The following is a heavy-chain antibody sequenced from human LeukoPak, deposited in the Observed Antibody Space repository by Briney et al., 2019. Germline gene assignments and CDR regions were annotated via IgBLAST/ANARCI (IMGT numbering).Heavy chain of an antibody. V-gene: IGHV1-18*01. CDR2: ISAYNGNT. CDR3: ALYPPAHQNQLLQYFQH. J-gene: IGHJ1*01. Sequence: ASVKVSCKASGYTFTSYGISWVRQAPGQGLEWMGWISAYNGNTNYAQKLQGRVTMTTDTSTSTACMELSSLRSEDTAVYYCALYPPAHQNQLLQYFQHWGQGTLVTVSS. CDR1: GYTFTSYG. D-gene: IGHD2-2*01.